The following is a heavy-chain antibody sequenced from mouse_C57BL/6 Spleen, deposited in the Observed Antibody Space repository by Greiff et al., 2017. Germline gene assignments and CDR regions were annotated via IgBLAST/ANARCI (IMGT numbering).Heavy chain of an antibody. V-gene: IGHV5-17*01. J-gene: IGHJ2*01. Sequence: DVHLVESGGGLVKPGGSLKLSCAASGFTFSDYGMHWVRQAPEKGLEWVAYISSGSSTIYYADTVKGRFTISRDNAKNTLFLQMTSLRSEDTAMYYCARRDYYGSYFDYWGQGTTLTVSS. CDR1: GFTFSDYG. D-gene: IGHD1-2*01. CDR3: ARRDYYGSYFDY. CDR2: ISSGSSTI.